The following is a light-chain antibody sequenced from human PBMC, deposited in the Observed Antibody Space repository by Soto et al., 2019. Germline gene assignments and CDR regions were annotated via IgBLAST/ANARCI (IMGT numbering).Light chain of an antibody. Sequence: DIPMTQSPSSLSASVGDRVTITCRASQGITNNLAWYQQKPGKVPKLLVYAASTLQSGVPSRFSGSGSGTDFTLTLSSLQPEDVATYYCQKYNSAPWTFGQGTKVEIK. V-gene: IGKV1-27*01. J-gene: IGKJ1*01. CDR1: QGITNN. CDR2: AAS. CDR3: QKYNSAPWT.